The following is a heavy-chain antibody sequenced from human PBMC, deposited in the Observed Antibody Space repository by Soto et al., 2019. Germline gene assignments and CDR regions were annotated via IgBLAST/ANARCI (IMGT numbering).Heavy chain of an antibody. CDR2: IYYSGST. D-gene: IGHD3-3*01. CDR3: ARDRSIFGVVALDYGMDV. V-gene: IGHV4-30-4*01. J-gene: IGHJ6*02. Sequence: KTSETLSLTCTVSGGSISSGDYYWSWIRQPPGKGLEWIGYIYYSGSTYYNPSLKSRVTISVDTSKNQFSLKLSSVTAADTAVYYCARDRSIFGVVALDYGMDVWGQGTTVTVSS. CDR1: GGSISSGDYY.